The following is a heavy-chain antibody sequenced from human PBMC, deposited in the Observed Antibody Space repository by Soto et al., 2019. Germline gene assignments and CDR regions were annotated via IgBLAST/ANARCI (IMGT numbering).Heavy chain of an antibody. CDR1: GYTFTSYG. V-gene: IGHV1-18*04. Sequence: ASVKVSCKASGYTFTSYGISWVRQAPGQGLEWMGWISAYNGNTNYAQKLQGKVTMTTDTSTSTAYMELRSLRSDDTAVYYCARDYYDSSGYYLGRYFDLWGRDTLVTVSS. CDR2: ISAYNGNT. D-gene: IGHD3-22*01. J-gene: IGHJ2*01. CDR3: ARDYYDSSGYYLGRYFDL.